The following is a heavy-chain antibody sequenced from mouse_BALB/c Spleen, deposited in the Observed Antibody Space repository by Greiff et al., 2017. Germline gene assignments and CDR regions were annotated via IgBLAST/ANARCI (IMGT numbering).Heavy chain of an antibody. J-gene: IGHJ4*01. V-gene: IGHV1-9*01. CDR3: ARDWGSPYAMDY. CDR2: ILPGSGST. CDR1: GYTFSSYW. Sequence: QVQLQQSGAELMKPGASVKISCKATGYTFSSYWIEWVKQRPGHGLEWIGEILPGSGSTNYNEKFKGKATFTADTSSNTAYMQLSSLTSEDSAVYYCARDWGSPYAMDYWGQGTSVTVSS.